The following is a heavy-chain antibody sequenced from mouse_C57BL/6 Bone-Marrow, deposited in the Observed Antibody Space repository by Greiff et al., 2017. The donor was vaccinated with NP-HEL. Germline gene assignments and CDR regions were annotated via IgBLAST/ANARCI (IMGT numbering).Heavy chain of an antibody. CDR3: ARYLTTVYYFDY. V-gene: IGHV7-3*01. CDR1: GFTFTDYY. Sequence: EVKLVESGGGLVQPGGSLSLSCAASGFTFTDYYMSWVRQPPGKALEWLGFIRNKANGYTTEYSASVKGRFTISRDNSQSILYLQMNALRAEDSATYYCARYLTTVYYFDYWGQGTTLTVSS. J-gene: IGHJ2*01. CDR2: IRNKANGYTT. D-gene: IGHD1-1*01.